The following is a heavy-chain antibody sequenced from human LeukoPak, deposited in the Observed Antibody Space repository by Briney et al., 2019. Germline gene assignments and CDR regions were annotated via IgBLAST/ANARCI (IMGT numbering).Heavy chain of an antibody. V-gene: IGHV2-5*01. CDR3: AHSNVAVPAARAFDI. CDR1: GFSLSTSGVG. Sequence: KESGPTLVKPTQTLTLTCTFSGFSLSTSGVGVGWIRQPPGKALEWLALIYWNDDKRYSPSLKSRLTITKDTSKNQVVLTMTNMDPVDTATYFCAHSNVAVPAARAFDIWGQGTMVTVSS. D-gene: IGHD2-2*01. CDR2: IYWNDDK. J-gene: IGHJ3*02.